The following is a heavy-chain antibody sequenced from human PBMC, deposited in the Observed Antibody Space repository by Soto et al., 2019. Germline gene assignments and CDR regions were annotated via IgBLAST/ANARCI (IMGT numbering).Heavy chain of an antibody. V-gene: IGHV3-30*18. CDR3: AKDVGQQLVLNYGMDV. Sequence: QVQLVESGGGVIQPGTSLSLSCASSGFTFRSFGMYWVRQAPGKGLEWVAVVSYDGNHKYYADCVKGRFTVSRDNAKKMLYLQMNSLRGEDTAVYYCAKDVGQQLVLNYGMDVWGQGTTVTVSS. CDR2: VSYDGNHK. D-gene: IGHD6-13*01. CDR1: GFTFRSFG. J-gene: IGHJ6*02.